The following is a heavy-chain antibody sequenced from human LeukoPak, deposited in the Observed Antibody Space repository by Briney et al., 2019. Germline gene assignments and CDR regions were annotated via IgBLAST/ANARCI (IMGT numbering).Heavy chain of an antibody. CDR2: ISGSGGST. D-gene: IGHD3-22*01. J-gene: IGHJ3*02. CDR1: GFTFSSYA. Sequence: PGGSLRLSCAASGFTFSSYAMSWVRQAPGKGLEWVSAISGSGGSTYYADSVKGRFTISRDNSKNTLYLQMNSLRAEDTAVYYCAKCYYYDSSGPDAFDIWGQGTMVTVSS. V-gene: IGHV3-23*01. CDR3: AKCYYYDSSGPDAFDI.